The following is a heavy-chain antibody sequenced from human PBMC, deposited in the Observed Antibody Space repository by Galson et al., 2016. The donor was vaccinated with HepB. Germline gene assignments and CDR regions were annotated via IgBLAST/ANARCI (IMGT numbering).Heavy chain of an antibody. D-gene: IGHD4-11*01. CDR2: ISCSGGST. J-gene: IGHJ6*02. V-gene: IGHV3-23*01. Sequence: SLRLSCAASGFTLSSYAMSWVRQAPGKGLEWVSAISCSGGSTYYADSVKGRFTISRDNSKNTLYLQMNSLRAEDTAVYYCAKELHDYSNFRPHYYYGMDVWGQGTTVTVSS. CDR1: GFTLSSYA. CDR3: AKELHDYSNFRPHYYYGMDV.